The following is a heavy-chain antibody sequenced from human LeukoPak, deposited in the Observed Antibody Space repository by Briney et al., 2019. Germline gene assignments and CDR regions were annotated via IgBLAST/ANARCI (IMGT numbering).Heavy chain of an antibody. CDR2: INHSGST. CDR1: GGSISSGSYY. V-gene: IGHV4-39*07. D-gene: IGHD2-15*01. CDR3: ARVPIQRYCSGGSCYSGRPYYYYYMDV. Sequence: SQTLSLTCTVSGGSISSGSYYWSWIRQPPGKGLEWIGEINHSGSTNYNPSLKSRVTISVDTSKNQFSLKLSSVTAADTAVYYCARVPIQRYCSGGSCYSGRPYYYYYMDVWGKGTTVTVSS. J-gene: IGHJ6*03.